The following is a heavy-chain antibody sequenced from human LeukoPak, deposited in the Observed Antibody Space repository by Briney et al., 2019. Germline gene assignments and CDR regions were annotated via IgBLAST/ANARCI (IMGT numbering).Heavy chain of an antibody. CDR3: ARERTTGREFDY. V-gene: IGHV4-59*01. Sequence: SETLSLTCSVSGGSISNYYWSWIRQPPGKGLEWIGYIYYSGSTNYNPSLKNRVTISVDTSKNQFSLKLSSVTAAGTAVYFCARERTTGREFDYWGQGALVTVSS. D-gene: IGHD4-11*01. CDR1: GGSISNYY. CDR2: IYYSGST. J-gene: IGHJ4*02.